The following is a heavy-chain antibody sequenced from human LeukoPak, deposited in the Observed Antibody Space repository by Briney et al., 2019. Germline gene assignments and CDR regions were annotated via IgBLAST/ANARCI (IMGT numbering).Heavy chain of an antibody. CDR2: IYTSGST. J-gene: IGHJ4*02. D-gene: IGHD5-12*01. V-gene: IGHV4-4*07. CDR1: GGSISSYY. Sequence: PSETLSLTCTVSGGSISSYYWSWIRQPAGKGLEWIGRIYTSGSTNYNPSLKSRVTMSVDTSKNQFSLKLSSVTAADTAVYYCARDGGKYSGYDWARAYFDYWGQGTLVTVSS. CDR3: ARDGGKYSGYDWARAYFDY.